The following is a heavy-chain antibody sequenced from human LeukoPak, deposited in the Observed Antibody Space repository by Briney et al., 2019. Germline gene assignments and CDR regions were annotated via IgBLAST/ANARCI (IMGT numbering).Heavy chain of an antibody. CDR1: GYTFTGYY. Sequence: GASVKVSCKASGYTFTGYYMHWVRQAPGQGLEWMGWINPNSGGTNYAQKFQGRVTMTRDTSISTAYMELSRLRSDDTAVYYCARGFAARLELLDTSFDYWGQGTLVTVSS. V-gene: IGHV1-2*02. D-gene: IGHD1-7*01. J-gene: IGHJ4*02. CDR3: ARGFAARLELLDTSFDY. CDR2: INPNSGGT.